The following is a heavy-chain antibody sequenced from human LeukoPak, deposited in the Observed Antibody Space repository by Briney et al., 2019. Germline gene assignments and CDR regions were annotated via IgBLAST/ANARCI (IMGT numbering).Heavy chain of an antibody. CDR1: GFTFSYYW. CDR3: ASVTNLDV. CDR2: IEPDGRQT. D-gene: IGHD1-1*01. V-gene: IGHV3-7*01. J-gene: IGHJ6*02. Sequence: PGGSLRLSCVASGFTFSYYWMSWVRQAPGKGLEWVATIEPDGRQTYYVHSVRGRFTISRDNPQKSLYLQMNSLRAEDTAVYYCASVTNLDVWGQGTTVIVSS.